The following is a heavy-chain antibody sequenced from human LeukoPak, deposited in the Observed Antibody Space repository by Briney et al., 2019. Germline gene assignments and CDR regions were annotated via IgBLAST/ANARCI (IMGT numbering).Heavy chain of an antibody. CDR2: IYTSGST. V-gene: IGHV4-4*07. CDR1: GGSFSSYY. D-gene: IGHD3-22*01. Sequence: SETLSLTCNVSGGSFSSYYWSWIRQPAGKGLERIGRIYTSGSTNYNPSLKSRVTMSVDTSKNQFSLKLSSVTAADTAVYYCARGYYYYDSSGYYYWYFDLWGRGTLVTVSS. J-gene: IGHJ2*01. CDR3: ARGYYYYDSSGYYYWYFDL.